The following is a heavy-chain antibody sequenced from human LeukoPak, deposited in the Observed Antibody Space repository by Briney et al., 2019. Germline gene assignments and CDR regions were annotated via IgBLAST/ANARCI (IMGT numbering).Heavy chain of an antibody. Sequence: GASVKVSCKASGYTITSYDINWVRQATGQGLEWMGWMNPNSGNTGYAQKFQGRVTITRNTSISTAYMELSSLRSEDTAVYYCARYDTYYYDSSGYYFDAFDIWGQGTMVTVSS. V-gene: IGHV1-8*03. CDR2: MNPNSGNT. J-gene: IGHJ3*02. CDR1: GYTITSYD. D-gene: IGHD3-22*01. CDR3: ARYDTYYYDSSGYYFDAFDI.